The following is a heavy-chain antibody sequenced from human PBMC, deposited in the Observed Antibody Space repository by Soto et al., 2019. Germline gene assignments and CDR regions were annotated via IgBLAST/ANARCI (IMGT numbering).Heavy chain of an antibody. CDR1: GFTFSNYG. V-gene: IGHV3-23*01. CDR2: ISGSGGTT. CDR3: AKDHRD. J-gene: IGHJ4*02. Sequence: EAQLLESGGGLVQPGGSLRLSCAGSGFTFSNYGMSWVRQAPGKGLEWVSAISGSGGTTYYADSVRGRFTISRDNSKNTLYLQMNSLRAEDTALYYCAKDHRDWGQGILVTVSS.